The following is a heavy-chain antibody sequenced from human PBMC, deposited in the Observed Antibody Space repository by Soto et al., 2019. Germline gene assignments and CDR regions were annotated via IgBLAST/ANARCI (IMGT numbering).Heavy chain of an antibody. J-gene: IGHJ4*02. V-gene: IGHV4-30-2*01. CDR2: VTPSGTA. CDR1: GGSLDSGAFS. CDR3: ARIHWAKSSLDY. D-gene: IGHD6-19*01. Sequence: QLQLQESGSRLVQPSETLSLTCAVSGGSLDSGAFSWSWIRQPPGKGLEWIGYVTPSGTAYSIPSLNGRLTLSVDSSQTEFSLKLTAVTAADSAVYYCARIHWAKSSLDYWCRGILVTVSS.